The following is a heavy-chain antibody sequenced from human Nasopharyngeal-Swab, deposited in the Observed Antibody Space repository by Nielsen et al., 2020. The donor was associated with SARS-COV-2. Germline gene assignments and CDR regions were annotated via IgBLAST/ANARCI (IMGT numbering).Heavy chain of an antibody. V-gene: IGHV3-48*01. CDR2: ISSSSSTI. D-gene: IGHD3-3*01. CDR3: ASRQNVLRFLEWSSYYYYYYMDV. Sequence: VRQAPGKGLEWVSYISSSSSTIYYADSVKGQFTISRDNAKNSLYLQMNSLRAEDTAVYYCASRQNVLRFLEWSSYYYYYYMDVWGKGTTVTVSS. J-gene: IGHJ6*03.